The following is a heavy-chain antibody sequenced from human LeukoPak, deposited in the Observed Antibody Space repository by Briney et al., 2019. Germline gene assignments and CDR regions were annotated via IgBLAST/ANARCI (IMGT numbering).Heavy chain of an antibody. Sequence: GGSLRLSCAVSGFTFSRYWMTWVRQAPGKGLEWVANIKQDGSEKYYVDSVKGRFSVSRDNAKNSLYLEMNSLRDEDTAVYYCARVVDGSGTYLMTYYYYYYMDVWGKGTTVTVSS. CDR2: IKQDGSEK. CDR3: ARVVDGSGTYLMTYYYYYYMDV. D-gene: IGHD3-10*01. CDR1: GFTFSRYW. V-gene: IGHV3-7*01. J-gene: IGHJ6*03.